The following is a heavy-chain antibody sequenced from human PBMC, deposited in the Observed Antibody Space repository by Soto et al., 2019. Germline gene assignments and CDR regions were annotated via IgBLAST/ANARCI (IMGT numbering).Heavy chain of an antibody. D-gene: IGHD4-17*01. J-gene: IGHJ4*02. Sequence: SETLSLTCTVSGGSISSGGYYWSWIRQHPGKGLEWIGYIYYSGSTYYNPSLKSRVTISVDTSKNQFSLKLSSVTAADTAVYYCARADYGDLGIYYWGQGTLVTVSS. CDR1: GGSISSGGYY. V-gene: IGHV4-31*03. CDR3: ARADYGDLGIYY. CDR2: IYYSGST.